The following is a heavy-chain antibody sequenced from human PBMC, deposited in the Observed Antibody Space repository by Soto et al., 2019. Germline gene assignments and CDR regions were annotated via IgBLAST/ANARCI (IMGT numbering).Heavy chain of an antibody. CDR3: ARQGDDYGENDAFDI. J-gene: IGHJ3*02. D-gene: IGHD4-17*01. CDR2: MNPNSGNT. Sequence: ASVKVSCKASGYTFTSYDINWVRQATGQGLEWMGWMNPNSGNTGYAQKFQGRVTMTRNTSISTAYMELSSLRDEDTAVYYCARQGDDYGENDAFDIWGQGTMVTVSS. V-gene: IGHV1-8*01. CDR1: GYTFTSYD.